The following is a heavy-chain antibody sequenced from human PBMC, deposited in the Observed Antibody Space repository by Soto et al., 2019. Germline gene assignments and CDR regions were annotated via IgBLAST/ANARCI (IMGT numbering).Heavy chain of an antibody. CDR3: ARAVFTVYNPYDY. CDR1: GGSFSGYY. D-gene: IGHD1-1*01. CDR2: INHSGST. J-gene: IGHJ4*02. Sequence: SETLSLTCAVYGGSFSGYYWSWIRQPPGKGLEWIGEINHSGSTNYNPSLKSRVTISVDTSKNQFSLKLSSVTAADTAVYYCARAVFTVYNPYDYWGQGTLVTVSS. V-gene: IGHV4-34*01.